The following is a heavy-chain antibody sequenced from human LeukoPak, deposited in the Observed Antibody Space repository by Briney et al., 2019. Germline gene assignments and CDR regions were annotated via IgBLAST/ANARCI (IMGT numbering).Heavy chain of an antibody. V-gene: IGHV3-48*01. D-gene: IGHD6-19*01. CDR1: GFTFSSYS. Sequence: GGSLRLSCAASGFTFSSYSMNWVRQAPGKGLEWISYITSSSSTINYADSVKGRFTISRDNAKNSLYLQMNSLRAEDTAVYFCASGWLGVFDYWGQGTLVTVSS. J-gene: IGHJ4*02. CDR3: ASGWLGVFDY. CDR2: ITSSSSTI.